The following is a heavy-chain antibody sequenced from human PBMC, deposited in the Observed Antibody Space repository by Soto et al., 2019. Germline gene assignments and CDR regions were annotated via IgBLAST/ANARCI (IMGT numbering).Heavy chain of an antibody. CDR1: GYSFTSYW. CDR3: PRGGRGLDDYVWGSYSNDAFDI. D-gene: IGHD3-16*01. CDR2: IYPGDSDT. Sequence: GESLKISCKGSGYSFTSYWIGWVRQMPGKGLEWMGIIYPGDSDTRYSPSFQGQVTISVDESISTAYVQWSSLEASDTAIYYCPRGGRGLDDYVWGSYSNDAFDIWGQGTMVTIPS. V-gene: IGHV5-51*01. J-gene: IGHJ3*02.